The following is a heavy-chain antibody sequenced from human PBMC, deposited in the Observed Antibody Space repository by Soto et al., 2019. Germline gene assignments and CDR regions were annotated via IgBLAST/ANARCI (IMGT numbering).Heavy chain of an antibody. Sequence: QVQLVQSGAEVKKPGSSVKVSCKASGGTFSSYAISWVRQAPGQGLEWMGGIIPIFGTANYAQKCQGRVTITADESTSTAYMELSSLRSEDTAVYYCAREKDTAMVTSIVATIDYFDYWGQGTLVTVSS. CDR1: GGTFSSYA. CDR2: IIPIFGTA. V-gene: IGHV1-69*01. J-gene: IGHJ4*02. CDR3: AREKDTAMVTSIVATIDYFDY. D-gene: IGHD5-18*01.